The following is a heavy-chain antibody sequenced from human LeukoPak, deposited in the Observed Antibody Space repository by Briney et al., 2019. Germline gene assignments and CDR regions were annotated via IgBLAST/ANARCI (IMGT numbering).Heavy chain of an antibody. CDR1: GFTFSSYW. J-gene: IGHJ4*02. D-gene: IGHD3-10*01. CDR3: ARDHYYYGSGSRSDY. V-gene: IGHV3-74*01. CDR2: INSDGSST. Sequence: PGGSLRLSCAASGFTFSSYWMHWVRQAPGKGLVWVSRINSDGSSTNYADSVKGRFTISRDNAKNSLYLQMNSLRAEDTAVYYCARDHYYYGSGSRSDYWGQGTLVTVSS.